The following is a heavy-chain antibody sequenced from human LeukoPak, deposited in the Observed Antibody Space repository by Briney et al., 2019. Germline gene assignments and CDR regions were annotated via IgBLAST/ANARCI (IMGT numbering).Heavy chain of an antibody. CDR3: AKEVPVGATVQAAFDI. J-gene: IGHJ3*02. V-gene: IGHV3-23*01. D-gene: IGHD1-26*01. Sequence: GGSLRLSCAASGFTFSSYAMSWVRQAPGKGLEWVSAISGSGGSTYYADSVKGRFTISRDNSKNTLYLQMNSLRAEDTAVYYCAKEVPVGATVQAAFDIWGQGTMVTVSS. CDR1: GFTFSSYA. CDR2: ISGSGGST.